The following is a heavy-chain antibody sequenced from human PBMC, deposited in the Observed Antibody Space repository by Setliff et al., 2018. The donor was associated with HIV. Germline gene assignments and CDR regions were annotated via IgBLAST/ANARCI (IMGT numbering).Heavy chain of an antibody. CDR3: AKGGRDYNWWDLSYYYYYYMDV. CDR1: GFTFSSYW. V-gene: IGHV3-74*01. CDR2: MNTDGSST. D-gene: IGHD4-4*01. J-gene: IGHJ6*03. Sequence: GGSLRLSCAASGFTFSSYWMHWVRQAPGKGLVWVFGMNTDGSSTRYADSVKGRFTISRDNANNSLYLQMNSLRAEDTAVYYCAKGGRDYNWWDLSYYYYYYMDVWGKGTTVTVSS.